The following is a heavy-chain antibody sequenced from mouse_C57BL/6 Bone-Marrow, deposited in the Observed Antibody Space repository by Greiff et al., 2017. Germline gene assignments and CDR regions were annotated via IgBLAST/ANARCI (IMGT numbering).Heavy chain of an antibody. CDR3: AKESRDPYPGAY. V-gene: IGHV1-82*01. CDR1: GYAFSSSW. CDR2: IYPGDGDT. Sequence: VKLMESGPELVKPGASVKISCKASGYAFSSSWMNWVKQRPGKGLEWIGRIYPGDGDTNYNGKFKGKATLTADKSSSTAYMQLSSLTSEDSAVYFCAKESRDPYPGAYWGQGTLVTVSA. J-gene: IGHJ3*01.